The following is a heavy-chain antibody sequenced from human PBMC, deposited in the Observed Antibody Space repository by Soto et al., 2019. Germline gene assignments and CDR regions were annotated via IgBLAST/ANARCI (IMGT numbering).Heavy chain of an antibody. CDR2: IDPIDSYT. CDR3: ARLTNRIAAAEVYYYGREV. Sequence: VESLKISCKGSGYSFTSYWISWVRQIPGKGLEWMGRIDPIDSYTNYSPSFQGHVTISADKSISTAYLQWSSLKASDTAMYYCARLTNRIAAAEVYYYGREVWGHGTTVTVSS. CDR1: GYSFTSYW. V-gene: IGHV5-10-1*01. J-gene: IGHJ6*02. D-gene: IGHD6-13*01.